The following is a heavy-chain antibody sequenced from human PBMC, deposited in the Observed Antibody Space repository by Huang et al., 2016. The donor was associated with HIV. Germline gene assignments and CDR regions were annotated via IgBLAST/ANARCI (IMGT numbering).Heavy chain of an antibody. CDR1: GFTFSSYA. D-gene: IGHD6-19*01. CDR3: AKQSSGWYVSADAFDI. J-gene: IGHJ3*02. V-gene: IGHV3-23*01. CDR2: ISGSGGST. Sequence: EVQLLESGGGLVQPGGSLRLSCAASGFTFSSYAMSGVRQAPGNGLGVVSAISGSGGSTYYADSVNGRFTISRDNSKNTLYLQMNSLRAEDTAVYYCAKQSSGWYVSADAFDIWGQGTMVTVSS.